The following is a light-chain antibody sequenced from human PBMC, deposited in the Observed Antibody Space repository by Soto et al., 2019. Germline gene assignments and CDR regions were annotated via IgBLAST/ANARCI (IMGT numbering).Light chain of an antibody. CDR2: EVS. J-gene: IGLJ1*01. CDR1: SSDVGGYNY. Sequence: ALTQPPSASGSPGQSVTISCTGTSSDVGGYNYVSWYQQHPGKAPKLMIYEVSKRPSGVPDRFSGSKSGNTASLTVSGLQAEDEADYYCSSYAGSKGVFGTGTKVTVL. CDR3: SSYAGSKGV. V-gene: IGLV2-8*01.